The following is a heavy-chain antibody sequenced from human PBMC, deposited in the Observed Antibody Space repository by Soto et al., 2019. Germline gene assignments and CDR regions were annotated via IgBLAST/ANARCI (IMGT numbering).Heavy chain of an antibody. CDR1: GVSISSYY. CDR2: IYYSGST. V-gene: IGHV4-59*01. D-gene: IGHD5-12*01. J-gene: IGHJ4*02. CDR3: ASWGGYSGYNADYFDY. Sequence: SETLSLTCTVSGVSISSYYWSWIRQPPGKGLEWIGYIYYSGSTNYNPSLKSRVTISVDTSKNQFSLKLSSVTAADTAVYYCASWGGYSGYNADYFDYWGQGTLVPVSS.